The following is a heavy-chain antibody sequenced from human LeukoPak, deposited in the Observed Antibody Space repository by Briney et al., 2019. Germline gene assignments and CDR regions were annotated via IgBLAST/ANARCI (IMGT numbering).Heavy chain of an antibody. D-gene: IGHD6-6*01. CDR1: GGSISSRY. V-gene: IGHV4-59*08. Sequence: SETLSLTCTLSGGSISSRYWSWIRQPPGKGLEWIGSIYYSGGTNYNPSLQGRVSISVDTTKIQFSLKLRSVSAADAAVYYCARWQYTISSGWFDPWGQGTLVTVSS. CDR3: ARWQYTISSGWFDP. CDR2: IYYSGGT. J-gene: IGHJ5*02.